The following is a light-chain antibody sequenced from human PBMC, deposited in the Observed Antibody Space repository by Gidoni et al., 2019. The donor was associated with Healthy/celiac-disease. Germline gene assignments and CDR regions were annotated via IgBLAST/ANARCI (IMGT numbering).Light chain of an antibody. J-gene: IGLJ2*01. Sequence: SYALPQPPSVYVSPGQTARITCSGDALPNQYAYWYQHKPGQAPVLVIYKDSERPSGIPERFSGSSSGTTVTLTISGVQAEDEADYYCQSADSSGTYVVFGGGTKLTVL. V-gene: IGLV3-25*02. CDR3: QSADSSGTYVV. CDR1: ALPNQY. CDR2: KDS.